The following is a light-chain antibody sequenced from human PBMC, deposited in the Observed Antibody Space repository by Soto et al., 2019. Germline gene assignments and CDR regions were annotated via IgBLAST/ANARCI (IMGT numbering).Light chain of an antibody. CDR1: SSDVGGYNY. Sequence: QSALTQPRSVSGSPGQSVTISCTGTSSDVGGYNYVSWYQQHPGKAPKLMIYDVSKRPSGVPDRFSGSKSGNTASLTISGLQAEDGADYYCCSYAGSNYGFVTGTKLTVL. CDR3: CSYAGSNYG. V-gene: IGLV2-11*01. CDR2: DVS. J-gene: IGLJ1*01.